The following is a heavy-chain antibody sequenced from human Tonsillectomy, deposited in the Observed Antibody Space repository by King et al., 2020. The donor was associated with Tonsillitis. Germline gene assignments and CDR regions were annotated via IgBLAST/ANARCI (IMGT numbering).Heavy chain of an antibody. Sequence: DVQLVESGGGLVQPGGSLRLSCAASGFTFTTYWMSWVRQAPGKGLESVASIKQDGSQKYYVDSVKGRFTISRDNSKNSLYLQMDSLRAEDTAVYYCARDCSRASCYADYWGQGTLVTVSS. CDR1: GFTFTTYW. J-gene: IGHJ4*02. V-gene: IGHV3-7*01. CDR2: IKQDGSQK. D-gene: IGHD2-2*01. CDR3: ARDCSRASCYADY.